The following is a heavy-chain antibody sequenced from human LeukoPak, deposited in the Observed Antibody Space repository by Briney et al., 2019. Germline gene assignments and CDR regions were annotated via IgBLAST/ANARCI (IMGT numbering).Heavy chain of an antibody. Sequence: GASVKVSCKASGGTFSSYAISWVRQAPGQGLEWMGGITPIFGTANYAQKFQGRVTITTDESTSTAYMELSSLRSEDTAVYYCARGNIVVVPAAYDYWGQGALVTVSS. J-gene: IGHJ4*02. CDR3: ARGNIVVVPAAYDY. V-gene: IGHV1-69*05. CDR1: GGTFSSYA. CDR2: ITPIFGTA. D-gene: IGHD2-2*01.